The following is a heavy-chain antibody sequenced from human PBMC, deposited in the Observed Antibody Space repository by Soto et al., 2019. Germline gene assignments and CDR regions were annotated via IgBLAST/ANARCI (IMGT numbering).Heavy chain of an antibody. V-gene: IGHV1-69*12. CDR2: IIPMFGTA. CDR1: GGTFSTYA. Sequence: QVHLVQSGAEVKKPESSVKVSCKAPGGTFSTYAISWVRQAPGQGLEWMGGIIPMFGTANYAQRFQDRVTITADESTTTVYMELSRLRSEDTAVYFCASGIQLWLRRINNGYSGWGQGTLVTVSS. CDR3: ASGIQLWLRRINNGYSG. J-gene: IGHJ4*02. D-gene: IGHD5-18*01.